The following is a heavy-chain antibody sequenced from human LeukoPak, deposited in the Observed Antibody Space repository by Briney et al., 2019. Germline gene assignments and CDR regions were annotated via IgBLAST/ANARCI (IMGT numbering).Heavy chain of an antibody. V-gene: IGHV3-48*03. D-gene: IGHD3-10*01. CDR3: ARGGVLPNWFDP. CDR2: ISSSGSTI. J-gene: IGHJ5*02. Sequence: GGSLRLSCAASVFTFSSYEMNWVRQAPGKGLEGVSYISSSGSTIYYADSVKGRFTISRDNAKNSLYLQMNSLRAEDTAVYYCARGGVLPNWFDPWGQGTLVTVSS. CDR1: VFTFSSYE.